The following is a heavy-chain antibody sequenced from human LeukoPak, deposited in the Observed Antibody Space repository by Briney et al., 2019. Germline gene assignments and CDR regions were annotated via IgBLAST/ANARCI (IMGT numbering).Heavy chain of an antibody. Sequence: SETLSLTGTVYGGSYSGYYWSWIRQPPGKGLEWIGYIYYSGSTNYNPSLKSRVTISVDTSKNQFSLKLSSVTAADTAVYYCARGTSRRYFDYWGQGTLVTVSS. J-gene: IGHJ4*02. CDR1: GGSYSGYY. CDR2: IYYSGST. CDR3: ARGTSRRYFDY. V-gene: IGHV4-59*01.